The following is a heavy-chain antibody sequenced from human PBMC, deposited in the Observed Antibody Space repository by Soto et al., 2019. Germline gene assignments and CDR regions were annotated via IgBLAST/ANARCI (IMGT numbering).Heavy chain of an antibody. V-gene: IGHV3-30-3*01. Sequence: QVQLVESGGGVVQPGRSLRLSCAVSGFTFSSYAMHWFRQAPGKGVEWVAVTSYDGSKKYYADSLKGRFTISKYNPKNILYLQMNSLRAEDTAVYYCARDPEIAVGDRNYYYGLDVWGQGTTVTVSS. CDR1: GFTFSSYA. J-gene: IGHJ6*02. D-gene: IGHD6-19*01. CDR3: ARDPEIAVGDRNYYYGLDV. CDR2: TSYDGSKK.